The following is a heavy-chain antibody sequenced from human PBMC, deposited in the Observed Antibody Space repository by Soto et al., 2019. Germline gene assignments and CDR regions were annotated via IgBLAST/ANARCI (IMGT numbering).Heavy chain of an antibody. D-gene: IGHD2-15*01. CDR3: ARDKDRQQLGGNYYYGIDV. CDR1: GGTFGNSA. J-gene: IGHJ6*02. CDR2: IIPIFSTP. V-gene: IGHV1-69*12. Sequence: QVQLVQSGAEVKKPGSSVTVSCKASGGTFGNSAISWVRQAPGQGLEWMGGIIPIFSTPDYAQKFQGRVTITADEXKTTAYMELTSLKSEDTAVYYCARDKDRQQLGGNYYYGIDVWGQGTTVTVSS.